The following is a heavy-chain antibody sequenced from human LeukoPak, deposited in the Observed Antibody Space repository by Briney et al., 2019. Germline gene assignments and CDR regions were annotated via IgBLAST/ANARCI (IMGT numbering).Heavy chain of an antibody. CDR1: GGTFSSYA. V-gene: IGHV1-69*13. CDR3: ARGGIKIFGVVQNWFDP. Sequence: SVTVSCTASGGTFSSYAISWVRQAPGQGLEWMGGIIPMFGTTNYAKKFQDTVTFTADESTSTAYMELSSLRSEDTALYYCARGGIKIFGVVQNWFDPWGQGTLVTVSS. CDR2: IIPMFGTT. D-gene: IGHD3-3*01. J-gene: IGHJ5*02.